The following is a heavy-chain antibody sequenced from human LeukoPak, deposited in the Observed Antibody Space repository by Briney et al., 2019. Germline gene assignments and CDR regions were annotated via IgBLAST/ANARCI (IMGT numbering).Heavy chain of an antibody. V-gene: IGHV3-23*01. CDR1: GFTFSSYG. D-gene: IGHD3-22*01. CDR2: ISGGGDRT. J-gene: IGHJ4*02. CDR3: AKHSYDSSGSSVYC. Sequence: CGSLRRSCAASGFTFSSYGMSWVRQAPGKGLEWVSSISGGGDRTYDADSVKGRFTVSRDNSKNTLYLQMNSLRAEDTAVYYCAKHSYDSSGSSVYCCGQGILVTVSS.